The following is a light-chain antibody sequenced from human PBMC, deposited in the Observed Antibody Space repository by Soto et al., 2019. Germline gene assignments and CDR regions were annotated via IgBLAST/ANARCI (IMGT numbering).Light chain of an antibody. V-gene: IGKV1-39*01. J-gene: IGKJ2*01. CDR2: GAS. CDR3: QQSYKTPRT. CDR1: QTVSTY. Sequence: DIQMTQSPSSLSASVGDTVTFTCRASQTVSTYLNWYLLKPGKAPKLLIYGASSFQSGVPSRFSAYGSATDFALTISGLRPEDSATFYCQQSYKTPRTFGQGSRLEIK.